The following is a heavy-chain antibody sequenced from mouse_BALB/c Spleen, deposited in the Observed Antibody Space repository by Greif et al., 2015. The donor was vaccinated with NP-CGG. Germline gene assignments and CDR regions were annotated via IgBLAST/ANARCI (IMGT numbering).Heavy chain of an antibody. D-gene: IGHD2-1*01. CDR1: SYTFTSYW. CDR3: TTLYYGNYVYYAMDY. CDR2: IYPSDSYT. V-gene: IGHV1-69*02. J-gene: IGHJ4*01. Sequence: VQLQQSGAELVRPGASVKLSCKASSYTFTSYWINWVKQRPGQGLEWIGNIYPSDSYTNYNQKFKDKATLTVDKSSITAYMQLSSPTSEDSAVYYCTTLYYGNYVYYAMDYWGQGTSVTVSS.